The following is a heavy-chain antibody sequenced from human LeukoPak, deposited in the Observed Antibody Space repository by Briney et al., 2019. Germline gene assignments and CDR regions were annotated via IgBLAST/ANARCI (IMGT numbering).Heavy chain of an antibody. J-gene: IGHJ3*02. CDR1: GFTFSSYA. V-gene: IGHV3-30-3*01. Sequence: PGGSLRLSCAASGFTFSSYAMHWVRQAPGKGLEWVAVISYDGSNKYYADSVKGRFTISRDNSKNTLYLQMNSLRAEDTAVYYCARGGDENLWKAFDIWGQGTMVTVSS. CDR3: ARGGDENLWKAFDI. CDR2: ISYDGSNK. D-gene: IGHD1-1*01.